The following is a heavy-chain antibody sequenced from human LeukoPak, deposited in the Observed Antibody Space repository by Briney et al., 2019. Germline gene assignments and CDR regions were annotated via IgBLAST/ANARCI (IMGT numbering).Heavy chain of an antibody. Sequence: VASVKVSFKASGFTFTSSAVQWVRQARGQRLEWIGWIVVGSGNTNYAQKFQERVTITRDMSTSTAYMELSSLRSEDTAVYYCAAGGEKYSSGWYDYWGQGALVTVSS. CDR3: AAGGEKYSSGWYDY. J-gene: IGHJ4*02. CDR2: IVVGSGNT. D-gene: IGHD6-19*01. V-gene: IGHV1-58*01. CDR1: GFTFTSSA.